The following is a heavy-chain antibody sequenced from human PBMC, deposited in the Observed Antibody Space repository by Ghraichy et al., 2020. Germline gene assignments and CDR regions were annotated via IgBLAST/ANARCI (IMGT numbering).Heavy chain of an antibody. Sequence: GESLNISCAASGFTFGSYAMIWVRQAPGKGLEWVSAVSGSGGSTYYADSVKGRFTISRDNSKNTLSLQMNSLRAEDTAVYYCAKLPAADYYYYAMDVWGQGTTVTVSS. D-gene: IGHD2-2*01. J-gene: IGHJ6*02. V-gene: IGHV3-23*01. CDR1: GFTFGSYA. CDR3: AKLPAADYYYYAMDV. CDR2: VSGSGGST.